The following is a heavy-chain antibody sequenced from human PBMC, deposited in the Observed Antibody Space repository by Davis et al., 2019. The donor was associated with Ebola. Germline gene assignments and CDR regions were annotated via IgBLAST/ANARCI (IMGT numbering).Heavy chain of an antibody. Sequence: GESPKISCAASGFTFSSYWMSWVRQAPGKGLEWVANIKQDGSEKYYVDSVKGRFTISRDNAKNSLYLQMNSLRAEDTAVYYCARYYGSGSFIVYYFDYWGQGTLVTVSS. CDR3: ARYYGSGSFIVYYFDY. CDR1: GFTFSSYW. J-gene: IGHJ4*02. V-gene: IGHV3-7*01. D-gene: IGHD3-10*01. CDR2: IKQDGSEK.